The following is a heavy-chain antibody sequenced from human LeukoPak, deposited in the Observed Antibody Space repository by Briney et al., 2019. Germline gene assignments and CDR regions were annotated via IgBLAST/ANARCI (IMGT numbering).Heavy chain of an antibody. J-gene: IGHJ6*03. CDR3: ARDGYRLSGYFYYMDV. CDR1: GYTFASFG. Sequence: EASVKVSCKASGYTFASFGITWVRQAPGQGLEWMGWINTHNGDTNYAQKLQGRVTMTTDTSTSTAYMELRSLRSDDTAVYYCARDGYRLSGYFYYMDVWGKXTTVTVSS. V-gene: IGHV1-18*01. D-gene: IGHD2-2*03. CDR2: INTHNGDT.